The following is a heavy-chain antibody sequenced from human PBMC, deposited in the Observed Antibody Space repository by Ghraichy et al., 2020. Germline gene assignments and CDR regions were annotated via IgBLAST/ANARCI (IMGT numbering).Heavy chain of an antibody. CDR3: ARDLYCSGGSCYGVDD. CDR2: THHSWTT. CDR1: GYSISSGYN. V-gene: IGHV4-38-2*02. J-gene: IGHJ4*02. D-gene: IGHD2-15*01. Sequence: SETLSLTCSVSGYSISSGYNWAWIRQPPGRGLEWIGSTHHSWTTYYNPSLKSRVTFSTDTSQNQFSLKLTSVTAADTAVYYCARDLYCSGGSCYGVDDWGQGILVTVSS.